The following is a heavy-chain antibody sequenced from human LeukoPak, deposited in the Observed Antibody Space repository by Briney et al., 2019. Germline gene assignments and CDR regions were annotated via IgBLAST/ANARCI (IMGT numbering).Heavy chain of an antibody. CDR2: INHSGST. V-gene: IGHV4-34*01. J-gene: IGHJ5*02. CDR1: GGSFSGYY. Sequence: PSETLSLTCAVYGGSFSGYYWSWICQPPGKGLEWIGEINHSGSTNYNPSLKSRVTISVDTSKNQFSLKLSSVTAADTAVYYCARGRVGRSYNWFDPWGQGTLVTVSS. CDR3: ARGRVGRSYNWFDP. D-gene: IGHD1-1*01.